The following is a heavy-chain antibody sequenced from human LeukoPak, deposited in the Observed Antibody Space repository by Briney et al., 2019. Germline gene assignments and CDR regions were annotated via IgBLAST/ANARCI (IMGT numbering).Heavy chain of an antibody. Sequence: PSETLSLTCTVSGGSMTTHHWNWIRQTPGKGLEWLGYVFDSGRTKENPSLESRLILSAGTSKNQLSLRLRAVTAADTAVYYCTTIKRGNIFGYFDFWGQGILVTVSS. CDR2: VFDSGRT. CDR3: TTIKRGNIFGYFDF. J-gene: IGHJ4*02. CDR1: GGSMTTHH. D-gene: IGHD5-18*01. V-gene: IGHV4-59*11.